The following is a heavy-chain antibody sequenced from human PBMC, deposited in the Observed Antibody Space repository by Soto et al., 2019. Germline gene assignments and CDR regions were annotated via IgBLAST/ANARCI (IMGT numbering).Heavy chain of an antibody. CDR2: INPYSETT. V-gene: IGHV1-46*01. Sequence: ASVKVSCKASGYNFTSHYLQWVRQAPVRGLEWMGIINPYSETTTSAQKFQGRVTMTTDTSSNTVYMELSSLTSEDTAMYYCTREYCGGDCVFDHWG. J-gene: IGHJ4*01. CDR3: TREYCGGDCVFDH. D-gene: IGHD2-21*02. CDR1: GYNFTSHY.